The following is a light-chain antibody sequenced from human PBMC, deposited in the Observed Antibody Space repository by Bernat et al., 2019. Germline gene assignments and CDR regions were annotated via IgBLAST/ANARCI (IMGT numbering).Light chain of an antibody. V-gene: IGKV1-39*01. CDR3: QQSYSTVSLT. CDR2: EAS. CDR1: QTIGSY. J-gene: IGKJ4*01. Sequence: DIQMTQSPSSLSASIGDRVTITCRASQTIGSYLNWFQQKPVTPPKVLIYEASSLQSGVPSRFNGSGSGKDFTLTISSLHPEDFATYFWQQSYSTVSLTFGGGTKVEIK.